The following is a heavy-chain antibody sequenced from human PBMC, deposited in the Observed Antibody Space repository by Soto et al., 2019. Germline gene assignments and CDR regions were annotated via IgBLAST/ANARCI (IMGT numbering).Heavy chain of an antibody. J-gene: IGHJ6*02. Sequence: PGGSLRLSCAASGFTFSNYAMNWVRQAPGKGLEWVSSISSSSSYIYYADSVKGRFTISRDNAKNSLYLQMNSLRAEDTAVYYCARDPRSYYGMDVWGQGTTVTVSS. V-gene: IGHV3-21*01. D-gene: IGHD6-19*01. CDR2: ISSSSSYI. CDR1: GFTFSNYA. CDR3: ARDPRSYYGMDV.